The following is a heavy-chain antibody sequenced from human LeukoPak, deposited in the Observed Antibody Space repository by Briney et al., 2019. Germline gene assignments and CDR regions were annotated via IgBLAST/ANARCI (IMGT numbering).Heavy chain of an antibody. V-gene: IGHV4-39*01. D-gene: IGHD5-12*01. CDR2: IYYSGST. CDR3: ARRARGYSGYDYFDY. Sequence: PSETLSLTCTVSGVSISSSSYYWGWIRQPPGKGLEWIGSIYYSGSTYYNPSLKSRVTISVDTSKNQFSLKLSSVTAADTAVYYCARRARGYSGYDYFDYWGQGTLVTASS. CDR1: GVSISSSSYY. J-gene: IGHJ4*02.